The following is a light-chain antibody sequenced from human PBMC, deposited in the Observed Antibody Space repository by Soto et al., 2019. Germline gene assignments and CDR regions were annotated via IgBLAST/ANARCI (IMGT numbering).Light chain of an antibody. CDR3: QQANSFPRT. Sequence: DLQLTQSPSSVSASVGDRVTITFRASQAISTWLAWYQQKPGKAPKLLIYAASNLQTGVPSRFSGSGSGTDFTLTNSSLQPEDLATYYCQQANSFPRTFGQGTKVEIK. CDR2: AAS. J-gene: IGKJ1*01. V-gene: IGKV1D-12*01. CDR1: QAISTW.